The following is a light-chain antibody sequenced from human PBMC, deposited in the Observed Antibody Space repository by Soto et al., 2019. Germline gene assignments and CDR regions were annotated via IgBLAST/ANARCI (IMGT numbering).Light chain of an antibody. CDR2: DAS. J-gene: IGKJ5*01. V-gene: IGKV3-11*01. Sequence: EIVMTQSPATLSVSPGERATLSCRASQSVSTNLAWYQQKPGQAPRLLIYDASNRATGIPARFSGSGSGTDFTLTISSLEPEDFAVYYCQVRTNWSIAFGRGTRLEI. CDR3: QVRTNWSIA. CDR1: QSVSTN.